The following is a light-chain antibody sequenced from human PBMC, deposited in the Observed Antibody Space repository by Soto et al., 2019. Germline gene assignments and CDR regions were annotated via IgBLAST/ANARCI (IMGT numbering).Light chain of an antibody. J-gene: IGKJ4*01. Sequence: EIVLTQSPATLSLSPGERATLSCRASQSVGTFLAWYQHKPGQAPRLLIYDASNRATGVPARFSGSGSGTNFTLTISILEPEDFAVYYCEQRSNWPPALTFGGGIKV. V-gene: IGKV3-11*01. CDR2: DAS. CDR3: EQRSNWPPALT. CDR1: QSVGTF.